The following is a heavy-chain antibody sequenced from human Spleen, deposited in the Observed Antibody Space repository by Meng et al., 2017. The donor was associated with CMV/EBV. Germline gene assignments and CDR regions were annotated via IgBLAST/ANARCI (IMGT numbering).Heavy chain of an antibody. J-gene: IGHJ5*02. CDR3: ARYVFDSSSLYSNWFDP. D-gene: IGHD3-22*01. V-gene: IGHV4-31*11. Sequence: QGRIQRWAAGRLMPSATLSPTWAVFGVSISSGTYSWGWIRQLPGKGLEWIAYIHYSGSTYYSPSLKSRVTISVDTSRNQLSLKLSSMTAADTAVYYCARYVFDSSSLYSNWFDPWGQGTLVTVSS. CDR2: IHYSGST. CDR1: GVSISSGTYS.